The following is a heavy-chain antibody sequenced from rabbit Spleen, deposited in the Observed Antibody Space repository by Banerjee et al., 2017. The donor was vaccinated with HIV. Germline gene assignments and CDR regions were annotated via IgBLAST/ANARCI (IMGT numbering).Heavy chain of an antibody. CDR2: IYVGDGNT. Sequence: QSLEESGGDLVKPGASLTLTCKASGIDFSSNYYMCWVRQAPGKGLELIACIYVGDGNTDYASWAKGRFTIAKISSITVTLQMTGLTAADTATYFCARRDAGYAAFNLWGPGTLVTVS. V-gene: IGHV1S40*01. J-gene: IGHJ4*01. D-gene: IGHD6-1*01. CDR1: GIDFSSNYY. CDR3: ARRDAGYAAFNL.